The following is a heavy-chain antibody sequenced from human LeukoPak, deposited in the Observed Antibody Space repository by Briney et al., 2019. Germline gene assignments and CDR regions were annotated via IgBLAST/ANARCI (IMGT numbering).Heavy chain of an antibody. J-gene: IGHJ4*02. CDR3: AREGRITIFGVVIRENSLDY. V-gene: IGHV4-34*01. Sequence: SETLSLTCAVYGGSFSGYYWSWIRQPPGKGLEWIGEINHSGSTNYNPSLKSRVTISVDTSKNQFSLKLSSVTAADTAVYYCAREGRITIFGVVIRENSLDYWGQGTLVTVSS. CDR1: GGSFSGYY. CDR2: INHSGST. D-gene: IGHD3-3*01.